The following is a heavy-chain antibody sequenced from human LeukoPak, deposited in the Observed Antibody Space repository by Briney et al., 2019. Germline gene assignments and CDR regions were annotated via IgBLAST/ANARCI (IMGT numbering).Heavy chain of an antibody. CDR1: ELTFSRYW. V-gene: IGHV3-74*01. J-gene: IGHJ4*02. CDR3: ARDPPYGIVGASHFDY. Sequence: GGSLRLSCVASELTFSRYWMHWVRQAPGKGLVWVSRINGDGSSTTYADSVKGRFTISRDNAKNTVFLQMNSLRAEDTAVYYCARDPPYGIVGASHFDYWGQGTLVTVSS. CDR2: INGDGSST. D-gene: IGHD1-26*01.